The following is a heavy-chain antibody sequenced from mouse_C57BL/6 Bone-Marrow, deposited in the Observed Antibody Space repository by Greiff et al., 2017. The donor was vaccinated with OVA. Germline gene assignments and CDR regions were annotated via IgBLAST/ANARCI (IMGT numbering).Heavy chain of an antibody. CDR3: ARQGDYDGAMDY. Sequence: EVQLVESGGGLVQPGGSLKLSCAASGFTFSDYYMYWVRQTPEKRLEWVAYISNGGGSTYYPDTVKGRFTISRDNAKNTLYLQMSRLKSEDTAMYYCARQGDYDGAMDYWGQGTSVTVSS. CDR2: ISNGGGST. CDR1: GFTFSDYY. D-gene: IGHD2-4*01. V-gene: IGHV5-12*01. J-gene: IGHJ4*01.